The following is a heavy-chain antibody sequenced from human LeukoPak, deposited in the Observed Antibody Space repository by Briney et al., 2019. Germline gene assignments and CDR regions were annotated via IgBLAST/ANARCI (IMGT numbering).Heavy chain of an antibody. Sequence: GGSLRLSCAVSGITLSNYGMSWVRQAPGKGLECVAGICDNGGRTLSADSVKGRFTISRDNTKNTLYLQMNSLRAEDTAVYFCAKRGVVIRVIPVGFHKEAYYFDSWGQGALVTVSS. D-gene: IGHD3-22*01. CDR3: AKRGVVIRVIPVGFHKEAYYFDS. J-gene: IGHJ4*02. CDR1: GITLSNYG. V-gene: IGHV3-23*01. CDR2: ICDNGGRT.